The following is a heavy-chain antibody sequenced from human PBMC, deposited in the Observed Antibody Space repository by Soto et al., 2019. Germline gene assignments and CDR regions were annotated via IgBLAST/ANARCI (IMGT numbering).Heavy chain of an antibody. D-gene: IGHD6-25*01. CDR1: GFTFSFCA. CDR3: VKRHPPSYSYFDY. CDR2: TRGSGGDT. J-gene: IGHJ4*02. V-gene: IGHV3-23*01. Sequence: GGSLRLSCAASGFTFSFCAMNWVRQAPGKGLEWVSSTRGSGGDTYYADSVRGRFTISRDNSKNTLYLQMNSLRVEDTAVYYCVKRHPPSYSYFDYWGQGTLLTVTS.